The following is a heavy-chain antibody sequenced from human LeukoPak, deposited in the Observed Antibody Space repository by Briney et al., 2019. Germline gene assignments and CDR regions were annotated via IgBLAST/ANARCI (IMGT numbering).Heavy chain of an antibody. CDR1: GFTFSSYA. V-gene: IGHV3-30*04. J-gene: IGHJ4*02. D-gene: IGHD6-13*01. CDR3: AKDLSTNWSFDY. Sequence: GRSLRLSCAASGFTFSSYAMHWVRQAPGKGLEWVAVISYDGSNKYYADSVKGRFTISRDSSKNTLYLQMNSLRGEDTAVYYCAKDLSTNWSFDYWGQGTLVTVSS. CDR2: ISYDGSNK.